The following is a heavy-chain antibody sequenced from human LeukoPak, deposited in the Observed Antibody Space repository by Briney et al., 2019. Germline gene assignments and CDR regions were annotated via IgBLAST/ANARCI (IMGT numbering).Heavy chain of an antibody. CDR2: IKRQIDGGTV. CDR1: GFTFKNAW. Sequence: PGGSLRLSCAASGFTFKNAWMSWVRQAPGKGLEWIGRIKRQIDGGTVDYPAPVKGSFTLSRDDSKNTLFLQMNSLKIEDTGVYYCTSHDFWSGDSSGTVDDWGQGTLVTVSS. CDR3: TSHDFWSGDSSGTVDD. J-gene: IGHJ4*02. D-gene: IGHD3-3*01. V-gene: IGHV3-15*01.